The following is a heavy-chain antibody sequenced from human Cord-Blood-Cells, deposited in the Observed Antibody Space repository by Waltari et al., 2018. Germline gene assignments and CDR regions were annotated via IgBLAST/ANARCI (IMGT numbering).Heavy chain of an antibody. CDR2: IIPILGIA. CDR3: ARAFFSSSSAFDI. Sequence: QVQMVETGDEVKKPGSSVKVSCKASGGTFSRYAISWVGQAPGQGLEWMGRIIPILGIANYAQKFQGRVTITADKSTSTAYMELSSLRSEDTAVYYCARAFFSSSSAFDIWGQGTMVTVSS. D-gene: IGHD6-6*01. V-gene: IGHV1-69*09. J-gene: IGHJ3*02. CDR1: GGTFSRYA.